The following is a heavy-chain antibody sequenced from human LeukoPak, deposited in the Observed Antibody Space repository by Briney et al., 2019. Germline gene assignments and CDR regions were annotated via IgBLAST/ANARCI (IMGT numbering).Heavy chain of an antibody. D-gene: IGHD3-22*01. CDR2: IKEDGSKK. J-gene: IGHJ4*02. CDR3: ATPLDYYDSSGYHQGGD. Sequence: GGSLRLSCAASGFTFSSCWMTWVRQAPGKGLEWVANIKEDGSKKNYVDSVKGRFTIFRDNAKNSLYLQMNSLRAEDSAVYYCATPLDYYDSSGYHQGGDWGQGTLVTVSS. CDR1: GFTFSSCW. V-gene: IGHV3-7*03.